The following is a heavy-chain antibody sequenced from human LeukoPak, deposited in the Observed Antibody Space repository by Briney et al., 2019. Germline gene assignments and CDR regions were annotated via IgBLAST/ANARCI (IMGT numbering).Heavy chain of an antibody. V-gene: IGHV3-23*01. Sequence: PGGSLRLSCAASGFTFSSYAMAWVRQAPGKGLEWVSGISLSGNSTYYADSVKGRSTISRDNPKNTLFLQMNSLRDADTAVYYCAKVGAAAVRRYYFDYWGQGTLVTVSS. CDR1: GFTFSSYA. J-gene: IGHJ4*02. CDR3: AKVGAAAVRRYYFDY. CDR2: ISLSGNST. D-gene: IGHD6-13*01.